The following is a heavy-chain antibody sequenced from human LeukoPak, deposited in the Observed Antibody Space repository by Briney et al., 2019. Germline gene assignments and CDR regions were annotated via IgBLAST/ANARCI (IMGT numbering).Heavy chain of an antibody. CDR3: ARLFQRNELNYYDSSGYSLGY. J-gene: IGHJ4*02. CDR2: MNPNSGNT. Sequence: ASVKVSCKASGYTFTSYDINWVRQATGQGLEWMGWMNPNSGNTGYAQKFQGRITITRDTSIRTAYMELSSLRSEDTAVYYCARLFQRNELNYYDSSGYSLGYWGQGTLVTVSS. D-gene: IGHD3-22*01. V-gene: IGHV1-8*03. CDR1: GYTFTSYD.